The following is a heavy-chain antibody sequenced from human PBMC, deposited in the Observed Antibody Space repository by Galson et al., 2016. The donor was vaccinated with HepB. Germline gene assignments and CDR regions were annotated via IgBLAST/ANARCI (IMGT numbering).Heavy chain of an antibody. D-gene: IGHD2-2*01. J-gene: IGHJ6*02. CDR2: TWYDEINK. CDR1: GFTFSIYG. V-gene: IGHV3-33*01. CDR3: ARASQPYCSSTSCYAGYYHYYGMDV. Sequence: SLRLSCAASGFTFSIYGMHWVRRAPGKGLEWVAVTWYDEINKYYADSVKGRFTISRDYSKNTLYLQMNSLRVDDTAVYYCARASQPYCSSTSCYAGYYHYYGMDVWGQGTTVTVSS.